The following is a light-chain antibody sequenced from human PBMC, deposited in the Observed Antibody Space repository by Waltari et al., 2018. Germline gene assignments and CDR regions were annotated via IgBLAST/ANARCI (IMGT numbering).Light chain of an antibody. CDR2: GAS. CDR3: QHLNSYPPLT. Sequence: DIQLTQSPSFLSASIGDRVTITCRASQGISTYVAWYQQKPGEAPKLLIYGASTLQSGVPSRFSGNGSGTECTLTISSLQPEDFATYYCQHLNSYPPLTFGGGTKVEIK. CDR1: QGISTY. J-gene: IGKJ4*01. V-gene: IGKV1-9*01.